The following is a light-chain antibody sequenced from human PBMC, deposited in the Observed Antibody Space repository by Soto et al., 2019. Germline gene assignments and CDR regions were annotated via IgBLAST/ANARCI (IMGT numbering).Light chain of an antibody. V-gene: IGLV2-14*01. J-gene: IGLJ1*01. CDR2: EVS. Sequence: QSALTQPASVSGSPGQSITISCSGTSSNVGGYGYVSWYQLHPGKAPKLMFFEVSNRPSGVSSRFSGSKSGNTASLTISGLQAEDEADYFCSSYSNSTAYLFGTGTKVTVL. CDR1: SSNVGGYGY. CDR3: SSYSNSTAYL.